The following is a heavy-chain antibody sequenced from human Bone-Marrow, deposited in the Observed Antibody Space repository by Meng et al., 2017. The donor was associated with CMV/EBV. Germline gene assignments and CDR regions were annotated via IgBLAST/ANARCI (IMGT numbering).Heavy chain of an antibody. Sequence: GSLRLSCTVSGGSVSSAYDYWSWIRQPPGKGLEWIGYIYYSGSTNYNPSLKSRVTMSVDTSKNQFSLKLSSVTAADTAVYYCARDLIHYYGMDVWGQGTTVTVSS. J-gene: IGHJ6*02. CDR1: GGSVSSAYDY. V-gene: IGHV4-61*01. CDR3: ARDLIHYYGMDV. CDR2: IYYSGST.